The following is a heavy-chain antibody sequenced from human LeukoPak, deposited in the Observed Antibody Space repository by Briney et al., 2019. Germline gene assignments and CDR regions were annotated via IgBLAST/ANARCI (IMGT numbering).Heavy chain of an antibody. CDR1: GSTFSSYS. Sequence: AQSLRLSCAASGSTFSSYSMNWVRQPPGKGLEWVSSISSSSSYIYYADSVKGRFTISRDNAKNSLYLQMNSLRAEDTAVYYCARDTATIPAAWHFDYWGQGTLVTVSS. CDR3: ARDTATIPAAWHFDY. J-gene: IGHJ4*02. CDR2: ISSSSSYI. V-gene: IGHV3-21*01. D-gene: IGHD6-13*01.